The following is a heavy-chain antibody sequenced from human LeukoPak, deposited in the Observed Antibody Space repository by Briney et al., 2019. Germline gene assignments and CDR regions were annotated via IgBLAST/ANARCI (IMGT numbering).Heavy chain of an antibody. CDR3: ARDRWQRNFDY. CDR1: GFTFSCYG. Sequence: PGRSLRLSCAASGFTFSCYGMHWVRQAPGKGLDGVAVIWYDGSNKYYADSVKGRFTISRDNSKNTLYLKMNSLRAEDTAVYYCARDRWQRNFDYWGQGTLVTVSS. J-gene: IGHJ4*02. CDR2: IWYDGSNK. V-gene: IGHV3-33*01. D-gene: IGHD4-23*01.